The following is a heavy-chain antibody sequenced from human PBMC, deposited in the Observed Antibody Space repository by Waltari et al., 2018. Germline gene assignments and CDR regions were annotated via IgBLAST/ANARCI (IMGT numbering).Heavy chain of an antibody. Sequence: QVKLVESGGGVVQPGRSLRLSCAASGFRLRSRGMHWVRQAPGKGLEWVAVISFHGGNIYYADSVKGRFTISRDNSKNTLYLQMNSLRAEDTAVYYCAKGQYFDWRMDVWGQGTTVTVSS. D-gene: IGHD3-9*01. J-gene: IGHJ6*02. V-gene: IGHV3-30*18. CDR3: AKGQYFDWRMDV. CDR2: ISFHGGNI. CDR1: GFRLRSRG.